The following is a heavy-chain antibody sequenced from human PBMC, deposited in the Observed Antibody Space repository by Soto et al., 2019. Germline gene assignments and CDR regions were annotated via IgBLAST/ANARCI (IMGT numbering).Heavy chain of an antibody. Sequence: PSETLSLTCTVSGFSISSYYWIWIRQPPGKGLEWIGYIYYSGSTNYNPSLKSRVTISVDTSKNQFSLKLSSVTAADTAVYYCARVSHSSSWYCDYWGQGTLVTVSS. D-gene: IGHD6-13*01. V-gene: IGHV4-59*01. CDR2: IYYSGST. J-gene: IGHJ4*02. CDR1: GFSISSYY. CDR3: ARVSHSSSWYCDY.